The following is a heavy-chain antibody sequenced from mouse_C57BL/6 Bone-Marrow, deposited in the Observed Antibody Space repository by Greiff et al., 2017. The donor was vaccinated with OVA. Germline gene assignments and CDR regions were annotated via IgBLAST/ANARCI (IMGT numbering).Heavy chain of an antibody. CDR2: ISSGGSYT. CDR3: ARQRIV. J-gene: IGHJ3*01. V-gene: IGHV5-6*01. CDR1: GFTFSSYG. Sequence: EVQLVESGGDLVKPGGSLKLSCAASGFTFSSYGMSWVRQTPDKRLEWVATISSGGSYTYYPDSVKGRFTISRDNAKNTLYLQMSSLKSEDTAMYYCARQRIVWGQGTLVTVSA.